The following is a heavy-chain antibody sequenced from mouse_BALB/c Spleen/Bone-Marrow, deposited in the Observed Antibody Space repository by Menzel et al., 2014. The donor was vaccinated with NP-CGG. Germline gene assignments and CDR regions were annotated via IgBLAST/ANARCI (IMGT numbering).Heavy chain of an antibody. Sequence: EVKLQESGGGLVQPGGSIKLSCVASGFTFSNYWMNRVRQFPEKGLEWVAEIRLKSNNYATHYAESVKGRFTISRDDSKSSVYLQMNDLRAEDTGIYYCTTGFAYWGQGTLVTVSA. J-gene: IGHJ3*01. V-gene: IGHV6-6*02. CDR3: TTGFAY. CDR1: GFTFSNYW. CDR2: IRLKSNNYAT.